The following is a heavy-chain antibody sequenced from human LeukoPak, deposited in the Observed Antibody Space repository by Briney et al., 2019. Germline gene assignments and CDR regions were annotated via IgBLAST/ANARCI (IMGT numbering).Heavy chain of an antibody. D-gene: IGHD6-13*01. CDR2: IYYSGST. J-gene: IGHJ5*02. CDR1: GGSISSYY. V-gene: IGHV4-39*07. CDR3: ARKSDSSWAFDR. Sequence: SETLSLTCTVSGGSISSYYWGWIRQPPGKGLEWIGSIYYSGSTYYNPSLKSRVTISVDTSKNQFSLKLSSVTAEDTAVYYCARKSDSSWAFDRWGQGTLVTVSS.